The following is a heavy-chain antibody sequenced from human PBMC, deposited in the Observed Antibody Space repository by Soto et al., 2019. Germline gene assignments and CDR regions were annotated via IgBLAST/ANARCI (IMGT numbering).Heavy chain of an antibody. CDR1: GGSISSYY. V-gene: IGHV4-59*01. J-gene: IGHJ6*03. Sequence: QVQLQESGPGLVKPSETLSLTCTVSGGSISSYYWSWIRQPPGKGLEWIGYIYYSGSTNYNPSLKSRVTISVDTSKNQFSLKLSSVTAADTAVYYCAREGYCSGGSCYSRYYYYYMDVWGKGTTVTVSS. D-gene: IGHD2-15*01. CDR3: AREGYCSGGSCYSRYYYYYMDV. CDR2: IYYSGST.